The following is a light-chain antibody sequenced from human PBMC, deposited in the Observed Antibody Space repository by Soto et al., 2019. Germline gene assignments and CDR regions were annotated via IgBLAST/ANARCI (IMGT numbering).Light chain of an antibody. V-gene: IGKV1-5*01. J-gene: IGKJ4*01. CDR1: QSIGGW. CDR2: SAS. Sequence: DIHMTQSPSTLSASVGYRFTITCGASQSIGGWLAWYQQRPGKAPDLLIYSASTLQSGVPSRFRGSGSATEFSLTIRALQPEDFAAYYCQQLSRYPLTFGGGTKVDIK. CDR3: QQLSRYPLT.